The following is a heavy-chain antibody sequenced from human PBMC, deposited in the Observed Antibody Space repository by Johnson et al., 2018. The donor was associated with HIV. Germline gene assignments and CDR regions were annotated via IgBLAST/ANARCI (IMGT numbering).Heavy chain of an antibody. CDR2: ISYDGSNK. V-gene: IGHV3-30*03. Sequence: QVQLVESGGGVVRPGGSLRLSCVASGFTFDDYGMSWVRQAPGKGLEWVAVISYDGSNKYYADSVKGRFTISRDNSKNTLYLQMNSLRVEDTAVYYCVRDVGPLDIWGQGTLVTVS. J-gene: IGHJ3*02. CDR3: VRDVGPLDI. CDR1: GFTFDDYG.